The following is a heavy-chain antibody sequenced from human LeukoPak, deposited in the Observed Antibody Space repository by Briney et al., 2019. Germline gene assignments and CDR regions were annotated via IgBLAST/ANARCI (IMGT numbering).Heavy chain of an antibody. CDR1: GFTFIGYG. J-gene: IGHJ3*01. Sequence: GRSLRLSCEASGFTFIGYGMHWVRQAPGKGLEWVAGISYDGSNQYYTDSVKGRFTISRDNSKNTLYLQMNSLRPEDTAVYYCAKPRGGDSWAFDFWGHGTMVTVSS. CDR3: AKPRGGDSWAFDF. D-gene: IGHD2-21*02. CDR2: ISYDGSNQ. V-gene: IGHV3-30*18.